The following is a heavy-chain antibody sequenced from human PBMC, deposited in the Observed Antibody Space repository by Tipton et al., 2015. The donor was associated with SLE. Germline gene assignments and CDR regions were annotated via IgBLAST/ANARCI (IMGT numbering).Heavy chain of an antibody. V-gene: IGHV4-59*08. D-gene: IGHD3-3*01. J-gene: IGHJ3*02. CDR3: ARTRDYDFWGHRLPEAFDI. CDR1: GGSISSHY. Sequence: LRLSCSVSGGSISSHYWIWIRQPPGKGLEWIGFLYHSGSPFYNPSLKSRVTLSVDTSKNQFSLKLSSVTAADTAVYYCARTRDYDFWGHRLPEAFDIWGQGTKVTVSS. CDR2: LYHSGSP.